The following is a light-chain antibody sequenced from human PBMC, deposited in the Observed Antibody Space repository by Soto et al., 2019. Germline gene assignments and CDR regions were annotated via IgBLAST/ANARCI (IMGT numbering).Light chain of an antibody. CDR2: EVT. V-gene: IGLV2-8*01. J-gene: IGLJ2*01. CDR1: SSDVGGYDY. CDR3: SSYAGSSNVI. Sequence: QSALTQPPSASGSPGQSVTISCTGTSSDVGGYDYVSWYQQQPGKAPKLIIYEVTNRPSGVPDRFSGSKSGNTASLTVSGLQAEDEADYSCSSYAGSSNVIFGAGTKLTVL.